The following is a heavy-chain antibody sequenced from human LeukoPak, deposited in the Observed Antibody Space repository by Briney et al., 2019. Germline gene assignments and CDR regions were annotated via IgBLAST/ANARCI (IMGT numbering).Heavy chain of an antibody. D-gene: IGHD3-16*01. V-gene: IGHV4-4*07. Sequence: PSETLSLTSTVSGGSSSPYYWSRLRPPAGKALEGIVHTYTSGSTNYNPSLKGRVTMSVDTSKNQFSLKVTSVTAADTAVYYCARDRDHASGAGWFDPWGQGTLVTVSS. CDR3: ARDRDHASGAGWFDP. CDR1: GGSSSPYY. J-gene: IGHJ5*02. CDR2: TYTSGST.